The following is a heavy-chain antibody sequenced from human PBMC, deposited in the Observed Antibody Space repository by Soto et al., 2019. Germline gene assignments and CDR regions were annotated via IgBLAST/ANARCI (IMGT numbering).Heavy chain of an antibody. V-gene: IGHV1-18*01. CDR1: GYIFTSYG. CDR2: ITAYNGNT. J-gene: IGHJ5*02. Sequence: QVQLVQSGAEVKKPGASVMVSCKTSGYIFTSYGVSWVRQAPGQGLEWMGWITAYNGNTNYAQKFQGRVTMITDTSTTTAYMELKSLISDDTAVYYCARGGVGATSGWFDPWGQGTLVTVSS. D-gene: IGHD1-26*01. CDR3: ARGGVGATSGWFDP.